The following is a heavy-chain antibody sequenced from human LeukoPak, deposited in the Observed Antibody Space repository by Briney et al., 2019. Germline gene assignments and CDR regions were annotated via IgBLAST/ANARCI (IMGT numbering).Heavy chain of an antibody. CDR1: GFTFDDYA. Sequence: GGSLRLSCAASGFTFDDYAMHWVRQAPGKGLEWVSGISWNSGSIGYADSVKGRFTISRDNAKNSLYLQMNSLRAEDTALYYCAKGREGVPDYWGQGTLVTVSS. J-gene: IGHJ4*02. V-gene: IGHV3-9*01. CDR3: AKGREGVPDY. CDR2: ISWNSGSI. D-gene: IGHD1-1*01.